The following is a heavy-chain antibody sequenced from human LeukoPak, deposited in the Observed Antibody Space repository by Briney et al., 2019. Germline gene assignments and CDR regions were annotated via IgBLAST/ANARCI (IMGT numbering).Heavy chain of an antibody. J-gene: IGHJ4*02. Sequence: PGGPLRLSCAASGFALSSYAVLWVRHAPGKGLEWVTWCSHDGANTYSADFVKGRLTVSRDNAKNTLYLQMNSLTIDDTAVYYCARGGVEQGNRIYLDSWGQGTLVTVSS. CDR1: GFALSSYA. CDR2: CSHDGANT. V-gene: IGHV3-30-3*01. D-gene: IGHD1/OR15-1a*01. CDR3: ARGGVEQGNRIYLDS.